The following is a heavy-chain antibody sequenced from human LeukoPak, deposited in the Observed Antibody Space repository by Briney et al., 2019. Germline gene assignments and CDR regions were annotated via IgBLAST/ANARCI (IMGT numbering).Heavy chain of an antibody. CDR1: GFTFSSYS. CDR3: ARGDSSGYYPYYFDY. D-gene: IGHD3-22*01. V-gene: IGHV3-21*01. Sequence: GGSLRLSCAASGFTFSSYSMNWVRQAPGKGLEWVSSISSSSSYIYYADSVKGRFTISRDNAKNSLYLQMNSLRAEDTAVYYCARGDSSGYYPYYFDYWGQGTLVTVSS. J-gene: IGHJ4*02. CDR2: ISSSSSYI.